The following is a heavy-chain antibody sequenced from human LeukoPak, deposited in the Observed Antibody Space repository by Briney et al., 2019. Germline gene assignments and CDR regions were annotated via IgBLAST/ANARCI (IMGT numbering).Heavy chain of an antibody. CDR1: GFTFSTYT. D-gene: IGHD3-22*01. V-gene: IGHV3-21*01. CDR3: ARYYYDSSGVFDY. CDR2: ISSSSSYI. J-gene: IGHJ4*02. Sequence: TGGSLRLSCAASGFTFSTYTMNWVRQAPGKGLEWVSSISSSSSYIYYADSVKGRFTISRDNAKNSLYLQMNSLRAEDTAVYYCARYYYDSSGVFDYWGQGTLVTVSS.